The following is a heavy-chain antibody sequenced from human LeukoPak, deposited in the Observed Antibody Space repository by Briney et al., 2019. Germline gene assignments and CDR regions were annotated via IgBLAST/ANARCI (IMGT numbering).Heavy chain of an antibody. CDR3: ARGASPSRRNWLDP. V-gene: IGHV4-59*01. J-gene: IGHJ5*02. CDR2: IYYSGST. CDR1: GGSISSYY. Sequence: SETLSLTCTVSGGSISSYYWSCMRQPPGKGLEWIGYIYYSGSTNYNPSLKSRVTISVQTPKNQFSLNLSPVTAADTAVYYWARGASPSRRNWLDPWGQGTLVPVSS.